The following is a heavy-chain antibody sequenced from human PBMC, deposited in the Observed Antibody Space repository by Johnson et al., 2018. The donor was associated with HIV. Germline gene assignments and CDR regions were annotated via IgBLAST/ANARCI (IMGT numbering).Heavy chain of an antibody. V-gene: IGHV3-7*05. CDR3: ARAGGDVVVVVTAFDI. CDR2: IQQDGSEK. D-gene: IGHD2-15*01. J-gene: IGHJ3*02. CDR1: GFTFSSYW. Sequence: EVQLVESGGGLVQPGGSLRLSCAASGFTFSSYWMSWVRQAPGKGLEWVANIQQDGSEKYYVDSVKGRFTISRDNAKNSVYLQRSSLRAEDTAVYYCARAGGDVVVVVTAFDIWGQGTMVTVSS.